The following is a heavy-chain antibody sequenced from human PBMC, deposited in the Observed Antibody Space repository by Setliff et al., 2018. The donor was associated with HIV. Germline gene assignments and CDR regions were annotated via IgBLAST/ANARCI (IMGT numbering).Heavy chain of an antibody. V-gene: IGHV3-7*01. CDR2: IKQDGSEK. J-gene: IGHJ3*02. D-gene: IGHD3-10*01. Sequence: TFSRCWMSWVRQAPGKGLEWVGNIKQDGSEKYYVDSVKGRFTISRDNAKNSLYLQMNSLRADDTAMYYCACPKEGYSGSGGAFQIWGQGTMVTVSS. CDR1: TFSRCW. CDR3: ACPKEGYSGSGGAFQI.